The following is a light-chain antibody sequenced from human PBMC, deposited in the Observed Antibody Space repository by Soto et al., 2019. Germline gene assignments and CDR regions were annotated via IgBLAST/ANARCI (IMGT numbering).Light chain of an antibody. CDR3: QQRNNWPPT. Sequence: EIFLTQSPGTLSLSPGAGSTLSCMAIQGVRNYLAWYQQKPGQAPRLLIYDASNRATGIQARFSGSGSGTDFTLTISSMEPEDFAFYYCQQRNNWPPTFGQGTKVDIK. V-gene: IGKV3-11*01. J-gene: IGKJ1*01. CDR1: QGVRNY. CDR2: DAS.